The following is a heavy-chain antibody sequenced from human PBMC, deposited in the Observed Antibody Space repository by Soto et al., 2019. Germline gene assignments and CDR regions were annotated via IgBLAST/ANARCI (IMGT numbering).Heavy chain of an antibody. D-gene: IGHD3-22*01. J-gene: IGHJ3*02. Sequence: EVQLVESGGGLVQPGGSLRLSCAASGFSVSRDYMSWVRQAPGKGLEWVSVIYSDGTTYYADSVKGRFTISRDNFKNTLYLQMNSMRAEDTAVYYCARDSCDNSSYWAFDIWGQGTLVTVSS. CDR2: IYSDGTT. V-gene: IGHV3-66*01. CDR3: ARDSCDNSSYWAFDI. CDR1: GFSVSRDY.